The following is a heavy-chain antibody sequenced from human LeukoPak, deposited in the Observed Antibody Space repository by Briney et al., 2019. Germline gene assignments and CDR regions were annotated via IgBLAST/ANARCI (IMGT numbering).Heavy chain of an antibody. D-gene: IGHD3-22*01. V-gene: IGHV3-66*01. Sequence: GGSLRLSCAASGFTVSSNYMGWVRQAPGKGLEWVSVIYSGGSTYYADSVKGRFTISRDNSKNTLYLQMNSLRAEDTAVYYCARDLEGYDSSGYFDYWGQGTLVTVSS. CDR1: GFTVSSNY. CDR2: IYSGGST. CDR3: ARDLEGYDSSGYFDY. J-gene: IGHJ4*02.